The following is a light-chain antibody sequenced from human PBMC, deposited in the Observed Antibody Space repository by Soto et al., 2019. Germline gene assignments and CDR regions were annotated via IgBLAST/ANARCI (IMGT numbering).Light chain of an antibody. CDR1: SSDVGSYNL. Sequence: QSALTQPASVSGSPGQSITISCTGTSSDVGSYNLVSWYQQHPGKAPKLIIYEGNKRPSGVSNRFSGSKSANTASLTISGLQTEDEDDYYCCSYAGTNTVVFGTGTKLTVL. CDR3: CSYAGTNTVV. J-gene: IGLJ1*01. CDR2: EGN. V-gene: IGLV2-23*01.